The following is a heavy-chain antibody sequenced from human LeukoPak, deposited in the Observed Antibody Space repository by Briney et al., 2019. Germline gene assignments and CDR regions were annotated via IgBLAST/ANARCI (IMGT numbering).Heavy chain of an antibody. CDR1: GGSISSYY. J-gene: IGHJ4*02. Sequence: SETLSLTCTVSGGSISSYYWSWIRQPAGKGLEWIGRIYTSGSTNYNPSLKSRATMSVDTSKNQFSLKLSSVTAADTAVYYCARSPPGPNSSGRFPFGRKYYFDYWGQGTLVTVSS. V-gene: IGHV4-4*07. D-gene: IGHD6-19*01. CDR3: ARSPPGPNSSGRFPFGRKYYFDY. CDR2: IYTSGST.